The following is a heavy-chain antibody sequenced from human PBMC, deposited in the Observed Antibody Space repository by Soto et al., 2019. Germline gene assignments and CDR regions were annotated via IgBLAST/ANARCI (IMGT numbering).Heavy chain of an antibody. CDR1: GGSLNWYY. D-gene: IGHD6-19*01. J-gene: IGHJ4*02. CDR3: ARHPPIAVAAIDY. Sequence: GTPSPTGTVSGGSLNWYYLGWIRPPPGKGLEWIGTIYYSGSTYYNPSLKSRVTISVDTSKNQFSLKLSSVTAADTAVYYCARHPPIAVAAIDYWGQGTLVTVSS. CDR2: IYYSGST. V-gene: IGHV4-39*01.